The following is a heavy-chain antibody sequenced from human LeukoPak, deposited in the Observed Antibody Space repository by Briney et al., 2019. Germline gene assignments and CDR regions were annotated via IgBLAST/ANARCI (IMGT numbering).Heavy chain of an antibody. V-gene: IGHV4-59*04. CDR3: ARQTGSGLFILP. Sequence: SETLSLTCTVSGGSISSYYWSWIRQPPGKGLEWIANIFYNGSPDYNPSLKSRVNISVDTSKDQFSLNLSSVTAADTAVYYCARQTGSGLFILPGGQGTLVTVSS. J-gene: IGHJ4*02. D-gene: IGHD3/OR15-3a*01. CDR1: GGSISSYY. CDR2: IFYNGSP.